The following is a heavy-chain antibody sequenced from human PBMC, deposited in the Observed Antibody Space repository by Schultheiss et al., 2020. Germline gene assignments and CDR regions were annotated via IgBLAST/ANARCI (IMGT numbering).Heavy chain of an antibody. Sequence: ESLKISCAVYGGSFSGYYWSWIRQPPGKGLEWIGEINHSGSTNYNPSLKSRVTISVDTSKNQFSLKLSSVTAADTAVYYCARGGTIFGVVSDYYYGMDVWGQGTTVTVSS. D-gene: IGHD3-3*01. CDR1: GGSFSGYY. J-gene: IGHJ6*02. V-gene: IGHV4-34*01. CDR2: INHSGST. CDR3: ARGGTIFGVVSDYYYGMDV.